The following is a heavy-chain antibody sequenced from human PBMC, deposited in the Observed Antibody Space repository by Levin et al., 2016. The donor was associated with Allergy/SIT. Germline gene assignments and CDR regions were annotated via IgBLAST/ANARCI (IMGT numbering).Heavy chain of an antibody. D-gene: IGHD1-26*01. Sequence: WIRQPPGKGLEWIGYIYYSGRTNYNPSLKSRVTISVDKSKNQFSLKLNSVTAADTAVYYCARCNGWGNGDAFDIWGQGTLVTVSS. CDR3: ARCNGWGNGDAFDI. J-gene: IGHJ3*02. CDR2: IYYSGRT. V-gene: IGHV4-61*05.